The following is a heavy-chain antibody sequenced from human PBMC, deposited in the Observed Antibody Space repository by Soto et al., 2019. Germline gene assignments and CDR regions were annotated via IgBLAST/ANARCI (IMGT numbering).Heavy chain of an antibody. CDR2: INHSGST. CDR1: GGSFSGYY. V-gene: IGHV4-34*01. Sequence: QVQLQQWGAGLLKPSETLSLTCAVYGGSFSGYYWSWIHQPPGKGLEWIGEINHSGSTNYNPSLKSRVIISVDTSKNQFSLKLSSVTAADTAVYYCARVTGRYYYGRDVWGQGTTVTVSS. CDR3: ARVTGRYYYGRDV. J-gene: IGHJ6*02.